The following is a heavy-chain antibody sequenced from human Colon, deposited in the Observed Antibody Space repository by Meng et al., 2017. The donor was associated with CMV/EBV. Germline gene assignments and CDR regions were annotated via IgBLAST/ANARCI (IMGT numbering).Heavy chain of an antibody. D-gene: IGHD2-15*01. CDR2: IRWNGGNT. V-gene: IGHV3-20*03. J-gene: IGHJ4*02. Sequence: YKFHGEGEIWVRQATGKEREVVPEIRWNGGNTGYAEYVKGRFTISRDNTKSSLYLQMNSLRAEDSALYYCARLTTRYSSGNYFDYWGQGTLVTVSS. CDR1: YKFHGEG. CDR3: ARLTTRYSSGNYFDY.